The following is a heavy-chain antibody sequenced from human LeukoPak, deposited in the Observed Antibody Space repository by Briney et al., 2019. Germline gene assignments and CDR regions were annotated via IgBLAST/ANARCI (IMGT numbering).Heavy chain of an antibody. Sequence: GGSLRLSCAASGFTFSSHSMNWVRQAPGKGLEWVSSTSGSSSSIYYADSVKGRFTISRDNAKNSLYLQMNSLRADDTAVYYCATPPSTVPRGKFDYWGQGTLVTVSS. D-gene: IGHD4-17*01. V-gene: IGHV3-21*06. CDR3: ATPPSTVPRGKFDY. CDR1: GFTFSSHS. J-gene: IGHJ4*02. CDR2: TSGSSSSI.